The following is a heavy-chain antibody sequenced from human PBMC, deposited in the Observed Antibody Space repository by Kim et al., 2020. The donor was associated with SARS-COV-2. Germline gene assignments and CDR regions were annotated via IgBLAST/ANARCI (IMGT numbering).Heavy chain of an antibody. Sequence: GGSLRLSCTASGFTFGDYAMSWVRQAPGKGLEWVGFIRSKAYGGTTEYAASVKGRFTISRDDSKSIAYLQMNSLKTEDTAVYYCTSHRVTRFYFDYWGQGTLVTVSS. D-gene: IGHD3-10*01. V-gene: IGHV3-49*04. CDR1: GFTFGDYA. J-gene: IGHJ4*02. CDR2: IRSKAYGGTT. CDR3: TSHRVTRFYFDY.